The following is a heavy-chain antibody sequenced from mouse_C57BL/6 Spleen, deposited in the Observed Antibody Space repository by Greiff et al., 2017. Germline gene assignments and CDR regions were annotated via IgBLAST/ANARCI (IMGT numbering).Heavy chain of an antibody. J-gene: IGHJ2*01. Sequence: DVKLVESGGGLVKPGGSLKLSCAASGFTFSSYAMSWVRQTPEKRLEWVATISDGGSYTYYPDNVKGRFTISRDNAKNNLYLQMSHLKSEDTAMYYCARAFNWAYFDYWGQGTTLTVSS. CDR1: GFTFSSYA. CDR2: ISDGGSYT. CDR3: ARAFNWAYFDY. V-gene: IGHV5-4*03. D-gene: IGHD4-1*01.